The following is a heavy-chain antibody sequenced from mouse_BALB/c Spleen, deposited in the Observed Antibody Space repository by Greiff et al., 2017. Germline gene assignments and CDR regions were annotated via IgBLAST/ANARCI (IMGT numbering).Heavy chain of an antibody. CDR1: GYSITSGYY. Sequence: DVQLQESGPGLVKPSQSLSLTCSVTGYSITSGYYWNWIRQFPGNKLEWMGYISYDGSNNYNPSLKNRISITRDTSKNQFFLKLNSVTTEDTATYYCAREDGSSPFYAMDYWGQGTSVTVSS. V-gene: IGHV3-6*02. D-gene: IGHD1-1*01. J-gene: IGHJ4*01. CDR2: ISYDGSN. CDR3: AREDGSSPFYAMDY.